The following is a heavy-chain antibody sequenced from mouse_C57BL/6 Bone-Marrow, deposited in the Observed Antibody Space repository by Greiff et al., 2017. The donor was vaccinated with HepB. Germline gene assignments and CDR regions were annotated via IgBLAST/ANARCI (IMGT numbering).Heavy chain of an antibody. CDR1: GFSFNTYA. J-gene: IGHJ4*01. D-gene: IGHD2-1*01. CDR2: IRSKSNNYAT. Sequence: EVQLQESGGGLVQPKGSLKLSCAASGFSFNTYAMNWVRQAPGKGLEWVARIRSKSNNYATYYADSVKDRFTISRDDSESMLYLQMNNLKTEDTAMYYCVRLNGNSMDYWGQGTSVTVSS. CDR3: VRLNGNSMDY. V-gene: IGHV10-1*01.